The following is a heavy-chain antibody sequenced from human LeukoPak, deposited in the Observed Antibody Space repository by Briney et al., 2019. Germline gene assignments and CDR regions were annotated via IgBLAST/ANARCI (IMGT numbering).Heavy chain of an antibody. J-gene: IGHJ4*02. Sequence: PGGSLRLSCAASGFILTSNWHWVRQAPGKGLVWVSRISSDGSSRSYADSAKGRFTISRDNAKNMLYLQMNRLRVEDTAVYYCAPIGVGYWGQGTLGTVFS. V-gene: IGHV3-74*01. CDR1: GFILTSNW. D-gene: IGHD2-8*01. CDR3: APIGVGY. CDR2: ISSDGSSR.